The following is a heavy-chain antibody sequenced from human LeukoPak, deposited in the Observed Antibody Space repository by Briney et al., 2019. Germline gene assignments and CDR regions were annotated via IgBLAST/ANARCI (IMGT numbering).Heavy chain of an antibody. J-gene: IGHJ6*03. Sequence: SVKVSCKASGGTFSSYGISWVRQAPGQGLEWMGGIIPIFGTANYAQKFQGRVTITTDESTSTAYMELSSLRSEDTAVYYCARDAYCSGGSCYHHEYYYYMDVWGKGTTVTVSS. D-gene: IGHD2-15*01. CDR2: IIPIFGTA. CDR3: ARDAYCSGGSCYHHEYYYYMDV. CDR1: GGTFSSYG. V-gene: IGHV1-69*05.